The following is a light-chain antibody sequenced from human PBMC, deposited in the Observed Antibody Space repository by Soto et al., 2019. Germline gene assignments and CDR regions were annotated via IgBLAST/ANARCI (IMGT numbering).Light chain of an antibody. J-gene: IGKJ2*01. CDR3: QQYNSYPYT. Sequence: DIQMTQSPSTLSASVGDRVTTTCRASQSISSWLAWYQQKPGKAPKLLIYKASSLESGVPSRFSGSGSGTEFTLTISSLQPDDFATYYCQQYNSYPYTFGQGTKVDI. CDR1: QSISSW. CDR2: KAS. V-gene: IGKV1-5*03.